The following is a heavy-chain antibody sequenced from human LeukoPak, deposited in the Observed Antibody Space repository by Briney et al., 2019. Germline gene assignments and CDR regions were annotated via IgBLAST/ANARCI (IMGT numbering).Heavy chain of an antibody. D-gene: IGHD6-19*01. CDR3: ASTLTSRSSGWYGFDY. Sequence: ASVKVSCKASGYTFTSYGISWVRQAPGQGLEWMGWISAYNGNTNYAQKLQGRVTMTTDTSTSTAYMELSSLRSEDTAVYYCASTLTSRSSGWYGFDYWGQGTLVTVSS. V-gene: IGHV1-18*01. CDR2: ISAYNGNT. J-gene: IGHJ4*02. CDR1: GYTFTSYG.